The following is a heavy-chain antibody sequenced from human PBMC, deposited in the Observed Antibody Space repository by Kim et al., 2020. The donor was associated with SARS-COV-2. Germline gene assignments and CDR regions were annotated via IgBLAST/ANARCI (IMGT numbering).Heavy chain of an antibody. Sequence: ASVKVSCKASGYTFTSYAMNWVRRAPGQGLEWMGWINTNTGNPTYAQGFTGRFVFSLDTSVSTAYLQISSLKAEDTAVYYCARQKGKYGSGSYYPAYYYGMDVWGQGTTVTVSS. D-gene: IGHD3-10*01. CDR2: INTNTGNP. J-gene: IGHJ6*02. V-gene: IGHV7-4-1*02. CDR3: ARQKGKYGSGSYYPAYYYGMDV. CDR1: GYTFTSYA.